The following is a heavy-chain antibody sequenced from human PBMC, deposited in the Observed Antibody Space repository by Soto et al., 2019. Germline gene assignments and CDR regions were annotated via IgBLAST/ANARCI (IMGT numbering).Heavy chain of an antibody. V-gene: IGHV3-30*18. CDR3: AKSQASCASGGRKYYCCYGMDV. D-gene: IGHD2-2*01. CDR2: ISYDGSNK. CDR1: GFTFSSYG. J-gene: IGHJ6*02. Sequence: QVQLVESGGGVVQPGRSLRLSCAASGFTFSSYGMHWVRQAPGKGLEWVAVISYDGSNKYYADSVKGRFTISRDNSKNTRELQMKSLGAGDTGVYYCAKSQASCASGGRKYYCCYGMDVWGQGTTVTVSS.